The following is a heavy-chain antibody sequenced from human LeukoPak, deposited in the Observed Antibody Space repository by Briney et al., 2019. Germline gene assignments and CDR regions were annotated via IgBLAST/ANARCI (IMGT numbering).Heavy chain of an antibody. CDR3: ARGDDFWSGYYTLFDY. CDR2: IKQDGSEK. Sequence: GGALRLSCAASGFTFSDYWMTWVRQAPGKGLEWVAHIKQDGSEKYYVDSVKGRFTISRDNAKYSLYLQMNSLRAEDTAVYYCARGDDFWSGYYTLFDYWGQGTLVTVSS. CDR1: GFTFSDYW. J-gene: IGHJ4*02. D-gene: IGHD3-3*01. V-gene: IGHV3-7*01.